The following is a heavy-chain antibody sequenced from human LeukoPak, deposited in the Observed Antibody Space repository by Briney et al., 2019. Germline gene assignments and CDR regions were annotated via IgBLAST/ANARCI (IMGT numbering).Heavy chain of an antibody. CDR3: ARLYSSGYLYYFDY. Sequence: SETLCLICTASGGSISNCYWSGVRQPPGKGLEWIANIYYSGSANYNPSLKSRVTISVDTSKNQFSLKLSSVTAADTAVYYCARLYSSGYLYYFDYWGQGTLVTVSS. CDR1: GGSISNCY. V-gene: IGHV4-59*01. J-gene: IGHJ4*02. D-gene: IGHD3-22*01. CDR2: IYYSGSA.